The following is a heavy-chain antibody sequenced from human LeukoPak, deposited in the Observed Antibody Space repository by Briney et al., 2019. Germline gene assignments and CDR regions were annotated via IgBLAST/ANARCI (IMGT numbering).Heavy chain of an antibody. CDR1: GLTFRTYA. CDR2: SSSSDDGK. J-gene: IGHJ4*01. V-gene: IGHV3-23*01. D-gene: IGHD2-21*01. Sequence: GGSLRLSCAASGLTFRTYAMSWVRQVPGKGLEWVSASSSSDDGKWYAEPVRGRFTISRDTSKNTVYLQMNSLRVEDAGVYYCAKAPVTSCRGAFCYPFDYWGHGTLVTVSS. CDR3: AKAPVTSCRGAFCYPFDY.